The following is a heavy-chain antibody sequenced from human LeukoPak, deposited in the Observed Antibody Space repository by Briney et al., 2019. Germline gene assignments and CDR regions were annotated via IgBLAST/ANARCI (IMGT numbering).Heavy chain of an antibody. Sequence: PGGSLRLSCAAPGFTFSNYWMHWVRQAPGKGLVWVSRINSDGSSRSHAGSVKGRFTISRDNAKKALYLQMTSLRTEDTAVYYCASASSHRIAAGGDYWGQGALVTVSS. J-gene: IGHJ4*02. V-gene: IGHV3-74*01. D-gene: IGHD6-13*01. CDR1: GFTFSNYW. CDR2: INSDGSSR. CDR3: ASASSHRIAAGGDY.